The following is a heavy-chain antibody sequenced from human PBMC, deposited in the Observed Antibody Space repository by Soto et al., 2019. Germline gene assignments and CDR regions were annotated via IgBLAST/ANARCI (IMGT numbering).Heavy chain of an antibody. V-gene: IGHV1-69*05. CDR3: ARDSITFGGVGVFEI. J-gene: IGHJ3*02. D-gene: IGHD3-16*01. CDR1: RVTLGSYS. Sequence: PVKLTCEDSRVTLGSYSIRWLRQSPGQGLEWMGGINPIFGTANYAQKFQGRVTMTRDASMSTAYMELSRLRSDDTAVYYFARDSITFGGVGVFEIWGQETMVTVSS. CDR2: INPIFGTA.